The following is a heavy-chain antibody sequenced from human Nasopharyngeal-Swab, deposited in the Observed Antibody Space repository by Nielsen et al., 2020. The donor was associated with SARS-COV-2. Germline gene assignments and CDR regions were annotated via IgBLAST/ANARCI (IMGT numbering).Heavy chain of an antibody. J-gene: IGHJ6*02. CDR3: AGGYYYGSGSGRWDCGMDV. D-gene: IGHD3-10*01. CDR2: ISSSSSSYI. Sequence: GESLKISCAASGFTFSSYSMNWVRQAPGKGLEWVSSISSSSSSYIYYADSVKGRFTISRDNAKNSLYLQMNSLRAEDTAVYYCAGGYYYGSGSGRWDCGMDVWGQGTTVTVSS. CDR1: GFTFSSYS. V-gene: IGHV3-21*01.